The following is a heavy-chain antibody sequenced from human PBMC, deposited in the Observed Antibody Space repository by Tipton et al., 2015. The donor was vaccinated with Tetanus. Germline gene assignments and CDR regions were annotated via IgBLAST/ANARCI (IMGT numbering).Heavy chain of an antibody. CDR2: IYHSGST. CDR1: GYSISSGYY. Sequence: TLSLTCAVSGYSISSGYYWGWIRQPPGKGLEWIGSIYHSGSTYYNPSLKSRVTISVDTSKNQFSLKLSSVTAADTAVYYCARGDYFDYWGQGTLVTVSS. CDR3: ARGDYFDY. V-gene: IGHV4-38-2*01. J-gene: IGHJ4*02.